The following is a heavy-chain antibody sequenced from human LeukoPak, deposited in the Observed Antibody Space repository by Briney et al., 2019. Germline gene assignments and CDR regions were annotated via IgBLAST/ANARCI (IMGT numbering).Heavy chain of an antibody. D-gene: IGHD3-10*01. CDR3: AREFSSGSFDY. CDR1: SGSISSGDYY. J-gene: IGHJ4*02. Sequence: SQTLSLTCTVSSGSISSGDYYWSWIRQHPGKGLEWIGYIYYSGSTNYNPSLESRVTMSVDTSKNQISLKVGSVTAADTAVYYCAREFSSGSFDYWGQGTLVTVSS. CDR2: IYYSGST. V-gene: IGHV4-61*08.